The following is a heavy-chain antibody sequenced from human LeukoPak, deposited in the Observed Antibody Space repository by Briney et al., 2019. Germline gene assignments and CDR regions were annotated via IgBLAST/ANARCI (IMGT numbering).Heavy chain of an antibody. Sequence: GGSLRLSCAASGFTFSSYGMHWVRQAPGKGLEWVAVIWYDGSNKYYADSVKGRFTISRDNSKNTLYLQMNSLRAEDTAVYYCAREGLGSYSTGAYWGQGTLVTVSS. CDR3: AREGLGSYSTGAY. CDR2: IWYDGSNK. CDR1: GFTFSSYG. V-gene: IGHV3-33*01. D-gene: IGHD3-10*01. J-gene: IGHJ4*02.